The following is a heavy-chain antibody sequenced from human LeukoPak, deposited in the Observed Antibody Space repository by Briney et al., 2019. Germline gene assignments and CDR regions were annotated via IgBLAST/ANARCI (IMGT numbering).Heavy chain of an antibody. CDR1: GFTFSSYA. CDR2: IRGSGGST. Sequence: GGSLRLSCAASGFTFSSYAMSWVRQAPGKGLEWFSAIRGSGGSTYYADSVKGRFTISRDNSKNTLYLQMNSLRAEDTAVYYCAREPTETGDRPLDYFDYWGQGTLVTVSS. V-gene: IGHV3-23*01. J-gene: IGHJ4*02. CDR3: AREPTETGDRPLDYFDY. D-gene: IGHD7-27*01.